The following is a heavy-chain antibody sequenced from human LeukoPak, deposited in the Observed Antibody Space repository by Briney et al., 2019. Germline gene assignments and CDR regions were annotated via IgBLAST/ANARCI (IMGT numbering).Heavy chain of an antibody. CDR3: ARLKLDIVVVPAAIRHSYYYYGMDV. CDR2: IYYSGST. D-gene: IGHD2-2*02. CDR1: GGSISSSSYY. Sequence: SETLSLTCTVSGGSISSSSYYWGWIRQPPGKGLEWIGSIYYSGSTYYNPSPKSRVTISVDTSKNQFSLKLSSVTAADTAVYYCARLKLDIVVVPAAIRHSYYYYGMDVWGQGTTVTVSS. J-gene: IGHJ6*02. V-gene: IGHV4-39*01.